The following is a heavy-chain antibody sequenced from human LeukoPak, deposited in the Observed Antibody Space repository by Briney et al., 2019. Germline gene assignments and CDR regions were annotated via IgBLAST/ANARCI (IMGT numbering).Heavy chain of an antibody. CDR1: GFTFNSCA. CDR3: VKEDTSEGVLHAFDI. V-gene: IGHV3-23*01. J-gene: IGHJ3*02. D-gene: IGHD2-2*01. Sequence: GGSLRLSCAASGFTFNSCAMSWVRQAPGKGLVWVSAISTSGGSAYYADSVKGRFTISRDNSKNTLYLQMNSLRAEDTAVYYCVKEDTSEGVLHAFDIWGQGTMVTVSS. CDR2: ISTSGGSA.